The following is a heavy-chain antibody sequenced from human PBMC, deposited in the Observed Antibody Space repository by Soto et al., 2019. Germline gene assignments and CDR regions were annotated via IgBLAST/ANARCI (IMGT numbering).Heavy chain of an antibody. J-gene: IGHJ4*02. Sequence: SETLSLTCAVSGGSISSGGYSWSWVRQPPGKGLEWIGYIYHSGSTYYNPSLKSRVTISVDRSKNQFFLRLRSVTAADTAVYYCARGERLGLDYWGQGTLVTVSS. CDR1: GGSISSGGYS. D-gene: IGHD6-19*01. V-gene: IGHV4-30-2*01. CDR3: ARGERLGLDY. CDR2: IYHSGST.